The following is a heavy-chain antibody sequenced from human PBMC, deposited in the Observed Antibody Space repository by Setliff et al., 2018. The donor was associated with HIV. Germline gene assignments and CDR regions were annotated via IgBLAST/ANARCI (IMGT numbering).Heavy chain of an antibody. J-gene: IGHJ5*02. Sequence: SETLSLTCTVSGDSISGGSYYWSWIRQPAGKGLEWIGRIYTSGTTNYNPSLKSRVTISVDTSKNQFSLKLSSVTAADTAVYYCARSSSSWSGWFDPWGQGTLVTVTS. CDR1: GDSISGGSYY. V-gene: IGHV4-61*02. CDR2: IYTSGTT. CDR3: ARSSSSWSGWFDP. D-gene: IGHD6-13*01.